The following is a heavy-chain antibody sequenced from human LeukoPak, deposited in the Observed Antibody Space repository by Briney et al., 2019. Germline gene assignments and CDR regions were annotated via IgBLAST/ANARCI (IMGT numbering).Heavy chain of an antibody. CDR1: GGTFSSYT. Sequence: GFSVKVSCKASGGTFSSYTISWVRQAPGQGLEWMGRIIPILGIANYAQKFQGRVTITADKSTSTAYMELSSLRSEDTAVYYCASAPYYDSSGYYSPLDYWGQGTLVTVSS. CDR2: IIPILGIA. CDR3: ASAPYYDSSGYYSPLDY. V-gene: IGHV1-69*02. D-gene: IGHD3-22*01. J-gene: IGHJ4*02.